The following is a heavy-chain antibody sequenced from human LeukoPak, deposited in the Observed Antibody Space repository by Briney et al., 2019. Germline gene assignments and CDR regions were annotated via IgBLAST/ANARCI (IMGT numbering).Heavy chain of an antibody. CDR2: INPNSGGT. Sequence: ASVKVSCKASGYTFTGYCMHWVRQAPGQGLEWMGWINPNSGGTNYAQKFQGRVTMTRDTSISTAYMEVSRLRYDDTAVFYCARAVSYSSGWTNWFDPWGQGTLVTVSS. CDR3: ARAVSYSSGWTNWFDP. J-gene: IGHJ5*02. V-gene: IGHV1-2*02. CDR1: GYTFTGYC. D-gene: IGHD6-19*01.